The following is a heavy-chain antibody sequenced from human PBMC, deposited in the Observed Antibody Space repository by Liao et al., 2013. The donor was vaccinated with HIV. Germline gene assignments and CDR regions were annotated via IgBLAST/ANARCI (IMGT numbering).Heavy chain of an antibody. Sequence: QLQLQESGPGLVKPSETLSLTCTVSGDSISSGSYYWGWIRQPPGKGLEWIGNIYYRGSTFYNPSLKSRLTISVDTSKNQFSLKLSSVTAADTAVYYCARVGRAARHYFDDWGQGTLVTVSS. CDR3: ARVGRAARHYFDD. D-gene: IGHD6-6*01. V-gene: IGHV4-39*07. CDR1: GDSISSGSYY. CDR2: IYYRGST. J-gene: IGHJ4*02.